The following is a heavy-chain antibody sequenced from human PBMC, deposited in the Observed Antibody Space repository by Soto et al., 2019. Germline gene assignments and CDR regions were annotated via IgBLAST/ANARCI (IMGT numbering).Heavy chain of an antibody. Sequence: GGSLRLSCAASGFTFSSFAMSWVRQAPGKGLEWVSAISGSGGSTYYADSVKGRFTISRDNSKNALYLQMNSLRAEDTDVYYFSKLCTPPPSDYDFWSMDVWGQGTTVTVSS. J-gene: IGHJ6*02. CDR2: ISGSGGST. CDR1: GFTFSSFA. V-gene: IGHV3-23*01. D-gene: IGHD3-3*01. CDR3: SKLCTPPPSDYDFWSMDV.